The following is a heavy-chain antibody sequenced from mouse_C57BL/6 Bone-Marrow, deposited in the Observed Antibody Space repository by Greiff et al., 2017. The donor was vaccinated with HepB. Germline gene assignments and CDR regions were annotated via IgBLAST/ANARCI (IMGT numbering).Heavy chain of an antibody. CDR3: ARKDGDSGYFDV. CDR1: GFTFSDYG. J-gene: IGHJ1*03. Sequence: EVKLMESGGGLVKPGGSLKLSCAASGFTFSDYGMHWVRQAPEKGLEWVAYISSGSSTIYYADTVKGRFTISRDNAKNTLFLQMTSLRSEDTAMYYCARKDGDSGYFDVWGTGTTVTVSS. D-gene: IGHD2-13*01. CDR2: ISSGSSTI. V-gene: IGHV5-17*01.